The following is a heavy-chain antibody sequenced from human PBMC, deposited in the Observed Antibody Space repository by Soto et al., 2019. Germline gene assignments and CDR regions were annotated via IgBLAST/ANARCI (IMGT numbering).Heavy chain of an antibody. D-gene: IGHD6-6*01. CDR1: GYSFTGYW. CDR2: IYPGDSDT. CDR3: ATSESSSAGYYYYYGMDV. J-gene: IGHJ6*02. V-gene: IGHV5-51*01. Sequence: GESLKISCKGSGYSFTGYWIGWVRQMPGKGLEWMGIIYPGDSDTRYSPSFQGQVTISADKSISTAYLQWSSLKASDTAMYYCATSESSSAGYYYYYGMDVWGQGTTVTVSS.